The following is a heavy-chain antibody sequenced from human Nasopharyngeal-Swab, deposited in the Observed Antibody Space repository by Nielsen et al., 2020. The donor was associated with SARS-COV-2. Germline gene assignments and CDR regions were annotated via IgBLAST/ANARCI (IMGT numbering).Heavy chain of an antibody. D-gene: IGHD6-13*01. J-gene: IGHJ4*02. Sequence: SETLSLTCAVSGGSISSGGYYWSWIRQPPGKGLEWIGEINHSGSTNYNPSLKSRVTISVDTSKNQFSLKLSSVTAADTAVYYCARGSYNSSWRYWGQGTLVTVSS. CDR2: INHSGST. V-gene: IGHV4-34*01. CDR3: ARGSYNSSWRY. CDR1: GGSISSGGYY.